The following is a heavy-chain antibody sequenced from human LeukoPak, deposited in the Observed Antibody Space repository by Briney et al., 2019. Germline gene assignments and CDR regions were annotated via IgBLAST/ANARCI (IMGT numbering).Heavy chain of an antibody. Sequence: GGSLRLSCAASGLTFTDFWMNWVRMAPGRGLEWLANINPYGTEKYYVDSVKGRFAISRDNAKNEVYLEMNSLRAEDTGVYYCSGRDSSRSPRAYWGQGALVSVSS. J-gene: IGHJ4*02. D-gene: IGHD2-2*01. CDR1: GLTFTDFW. V-gene: IGHV3-7*01. CDR3: SGRDSSRSPRAY. CDR2: INPYGTEK.